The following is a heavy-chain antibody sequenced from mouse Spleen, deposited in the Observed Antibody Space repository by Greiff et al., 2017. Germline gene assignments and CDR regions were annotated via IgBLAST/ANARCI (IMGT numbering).Heavy chain of an antibody. CDR3: ARCSSYRGWFAY. CDR1: GYTFTSYW. J-gene: IGHJ3*01. V-gene: IGHV1-52*01. CDR2: IDPSDSET. D-gene: IGHD1-1*01. Sequence: QVQLQQPGAELVRPGSSVKLSCKASGYTFTSYWMHWVKQRPIQGLEWIGNIDPSDSETHYNQKFKDKATLTVDKSSSTAYMQLSSLTSEDSAVYYCARCSSYRGWFAYWGQGTLVTVSA.